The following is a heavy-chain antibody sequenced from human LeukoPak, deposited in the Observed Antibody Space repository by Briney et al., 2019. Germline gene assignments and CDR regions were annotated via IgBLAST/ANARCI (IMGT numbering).Heavy chain of an antibody. D-gene: IGHD6-19*01. CDR2: IIPIFGTA. Sequence: SVKVSCKASGGTFSSYAISWVRQAPGQGLEWMGGIIPIFGTANYAQKFQGRVTITADKSTSTAYMELSSLRSEDTAVYYCARGTSSGWYLDAFDIWGQGTMVTVSS. CDR3: ARGTSSGWYLDAFDI. CDR1: GGTFSSYA. V-gene: IGHV1-69*06. J-gene: IGHJ3*02.